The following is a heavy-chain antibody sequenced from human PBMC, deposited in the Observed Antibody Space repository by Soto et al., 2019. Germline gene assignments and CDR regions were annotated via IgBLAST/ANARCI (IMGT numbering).Heavy chain of an antibody. CDR1: SDSFSTYY. Sequence: PSETLSLTCAVFSDSFSTYYWTWIRQPPGKGLEWIGEINHSGTTNYNPSLKSRVTMSVDTSKKQFSLKLRSVTAADTAIYYCARGISLNYGWFDPWGQGTQVTVSS. CDR3: ARGISLNYGWFDP. D-gene: IGHD4-17*01. CDR2: INHSGTT. V-gene: IGHV4-34*01. J-gene: IGHJ5*02.